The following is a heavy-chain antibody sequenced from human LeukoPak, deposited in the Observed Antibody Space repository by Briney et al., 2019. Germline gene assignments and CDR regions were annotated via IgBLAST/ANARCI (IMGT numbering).Heavy chain of an antibody. D-gene: IGHD6-13*01. CDR1: GFTFSSYW. Sequence: GGSLRLSCAASGFTFSSYWMHWVRQAPGKGLVWVSRINSDGSSTSYADSVKGRFTISRDNAKNTLYLQMNSLRAEDTAVYYCARGPPYSSSWYNPYYYFDYWGQGTLVTVSS. CDR3: ARGPPYSSSWYNPYYYFDY. V-gene: IGHV3-74*01. CDR2: INSDGSST. J-gene: IGHJ4*02.